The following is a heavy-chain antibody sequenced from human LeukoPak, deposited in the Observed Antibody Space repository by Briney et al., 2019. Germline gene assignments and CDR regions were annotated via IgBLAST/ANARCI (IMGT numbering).Heavy chain of an antibody. Sequence: GGSLRLSCAASGFTLSSYAMSWVRQGPGKGLEWVSAISVSGNTYHADSVKGRFTISRDSSKNTLYLQMNSLRAEDTAVYYCARGTYYSYDYWGQGTLVTVSS. J-gene: IGHJ4*02. D-gene: IGHD2-21*01. V-gene: IGHV3-23*01. CDR3: ARGTYYSYDY. CDR1: GFTLSSYA. CDR2: ISVSGNT.